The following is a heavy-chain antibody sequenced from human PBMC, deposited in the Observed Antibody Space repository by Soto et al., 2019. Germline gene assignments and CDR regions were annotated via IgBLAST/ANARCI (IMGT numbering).Heavy chain of an antibody. V-gene: IGHV1-18*04. CDR2: ISAYNGNT. Sequence: ASVRGSCKASGYAFTSYGISWVRQAPGQGLEWMGWISAYNGNTNYAQELQGRVTMTTDTSTSTAYMELRSLRSDDTAVYYCTNGYSSSWSRGMDVWGQGTTVTVFS. J-gene: IGHJ6*02. CDR1: GYAFTSYG. D-gene: IGHD6-13*01. CDR3: TNGYSSSWSRGMDV.